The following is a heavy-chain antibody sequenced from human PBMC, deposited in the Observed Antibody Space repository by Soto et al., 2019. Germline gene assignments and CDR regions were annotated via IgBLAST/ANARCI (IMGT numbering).Heavy chain of an antibody. CDR1: GYTFTSYA. D-gene: IGHD5-12*01. Sequence: GASVKVSCKASGYTFTSYAMHWVRQAPGQRLEWMGWINAGNGNTKYSQKFQGRVTITRDTSASTAYMELSSLRSEDTAVYYCARDPLGWMGDYYYYGMDVLGQRTTVAVCS. CDR2: INAGNGNT. J-gene: IGHJ6*02. CDR3: ARDPLGWMGDYYYYGMDV. V-gene: IGHV1-3*01.